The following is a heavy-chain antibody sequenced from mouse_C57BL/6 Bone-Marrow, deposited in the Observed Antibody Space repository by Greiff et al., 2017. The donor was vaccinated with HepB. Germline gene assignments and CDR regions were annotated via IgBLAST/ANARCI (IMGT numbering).Heavy chain of an antibody. CDR1: GFTFSDYG. V-gene: IGHV5-17*01. CDR3: PRGDGYYVWYFDV. D-gene: IGHD2-3*01. Sequence: EVKLVESGGGLVKPGGSLKLSCAASGFTFSDYGMHWVRQAPEKGLEWVAYISSGSSTIYYADTVKGRFTISRDNAKNTLFLQMTSLRSEDTAMYYCPRGDGYYVWYFDVWGTGTTVTVSS. J-gene: IGHJ1*03. CDR2: ISSGSSTI.